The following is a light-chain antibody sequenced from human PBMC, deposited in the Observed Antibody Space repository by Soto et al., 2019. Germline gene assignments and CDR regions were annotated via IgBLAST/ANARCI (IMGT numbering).Light chain of an antibody. CDR2: AAD. Sequence: DIEMTQSPPSLSASVGDRVTITCRASQSIYHYLNWYQKKPGTAPKLLVYAADRLQSWVPSRFSGSGSGTDFTLTITNLQPADFATYYWQQSYSSPRTFGQGTELEIK. CDR1: QSIYHY. V-gene: IGKV1-39*01. J-gene: IGKJ2*02. CDR3: QQSYSSPRT.